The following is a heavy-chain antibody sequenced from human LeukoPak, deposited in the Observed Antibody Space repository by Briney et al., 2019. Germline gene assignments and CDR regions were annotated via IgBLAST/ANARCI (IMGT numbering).Heavy chain of an antibody. CDR1: GGSISSSSYY. V-gene: IGHV4-39*07. D-gene: IGHD6-13*01. CDR2: IYYSGST. CDR3: ARGFAAAAGPYYYYYYMDV. J-gene: IGHJ6*03. Sequence: SETLSLTCTVSGGSISSSSYYWGWIRQPPGKGLEWIGSIYYSGSTYYNPSLKSRATISVDTSKNQFSLKLSSVTAADTAVYYCARGFAAAAGPYYYYYYMDVWGKGTTVTVSS.